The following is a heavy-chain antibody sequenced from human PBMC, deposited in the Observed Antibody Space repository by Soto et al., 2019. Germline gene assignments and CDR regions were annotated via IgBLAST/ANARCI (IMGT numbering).Heavy chain of an antibody. D-gene: IGHD6-13*01. CDR2: IGSGSP. J-gene: IGHJ5*02. CDR3: AQDLGSSWYHYNSFAP. Sequence: GGSLRLSCAASGFTFSGYAMSWVRQAPGKGLEWVSAIGSGSPFYADSVKGRFTISRDNANSMLYLQMNSLGADDTAVYFCAQDLGSSWYHYNSFAPGGQGTLVTVSS. CDR1: GFTFSGYA. V-gene: IGHV3-23*01.